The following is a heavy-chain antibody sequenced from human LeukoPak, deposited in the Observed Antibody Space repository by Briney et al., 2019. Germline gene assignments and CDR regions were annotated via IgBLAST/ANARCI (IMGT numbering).Heavy chain of an antibody. CDR1: GGSISSYY. CDR2: IYTSGST. V-gene: IGHV4-4*07. J-gene: IGHJ6*03. Sequence: SETLSLTCTVSGGSISSYYWSWLRQPAGKGLEWIGRIYTSGSTNYNPSLKSRVTMSVDTSKNQFSLKLSSVTAADTAVYYCARDLRGWSHYYYYYYMDVGGKGTTVTISS. D-gene: IGHD6-19*01. CDR3: ARDLRGWSHYYYYYYMDV.